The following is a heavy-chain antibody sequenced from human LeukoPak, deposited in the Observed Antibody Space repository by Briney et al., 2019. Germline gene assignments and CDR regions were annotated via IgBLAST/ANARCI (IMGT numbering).Heavy chain of an antibody. J-gene: IGHJ4*02. Sequence: GGSLRLSCTASGFTFSSYSMNWVRQAPGKGLEWVSYISTSSSTTYYADSVKGRFTISRDNSKNTLYLQMNSLRVEDTAIYYCAKGRGYCTGGSCYSDYWGQGTLVTVSS. CDR2: ISTSSSTT. CDR3: AKGRGYCTGGSCYSDY. CDR1: GFTFSSYS. V-gene: IGHV3-48*01. D-gene: IGHD2-15*01.